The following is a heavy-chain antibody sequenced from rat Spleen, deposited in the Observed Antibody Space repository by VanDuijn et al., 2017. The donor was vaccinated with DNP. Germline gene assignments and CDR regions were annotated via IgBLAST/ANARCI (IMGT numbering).Heavy chain of an antibody. CDR3: ARQSYYYSGANYFDY. CDR1: GFTFSNYD. D-gene: IGHD1-1*01. V-gene: IGHV5-25*01. Sequence: EVQLVESGGGLVQPGRSLKLSCAASGFTFSNYDMAWVRQAPTKGLEWVASISYDGGITSYGDSVKGRFTISRDNANSTLYLQMDSLRSEDTATYYCARQSYYYSGANYFDYWGQGVMVTVSS. CDR2: ISYDGGIT. J-gene: IGHJ2*01.